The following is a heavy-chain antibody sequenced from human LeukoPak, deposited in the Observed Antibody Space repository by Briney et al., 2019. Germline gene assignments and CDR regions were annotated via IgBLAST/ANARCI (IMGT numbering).Heavy chain of an antibody. J-gene: IGHJ4*02. D-gene: IGHD6-19*01. CDR2: IRSSSSYI. Sequence: PGGSLRLSCAASGFTFSSYSMNWVRQAPGKGLEWVSFIRSSSSYIYYADSVKGRFTISRDNAKNSLYLQIYGLRAEATAVYYCARPGIAVAGESFDYWGQGTLVTVSS. CDR3: ARPGIAVAGESFDY. CDR1: GFTFSSYS. V-gene: IGHV3-21*01.